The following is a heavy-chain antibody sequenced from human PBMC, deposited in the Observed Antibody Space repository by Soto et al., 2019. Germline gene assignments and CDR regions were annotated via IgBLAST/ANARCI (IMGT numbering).Heavy chain of an antibody. V-gene: IGHV1-69*01. Sequence: QVQLVQSGAEVKKPGSSVKVSCKASGGTFSSYAISWVRQAPGQGLEWMGGIIPIFGTANYAQKFQGRVTITADESTSTAYMELSSLRSEDTAVYYCAREIVVVPAAIHNWFAPWGQGTLVTVSS. J-gene: IGHJ5*02. CDR3: AREIVVVPAAIHNWFAP. CDR1: GGTFSSYA. D-gene: IGHD2-2*01. CDR2: IIPIFGTA.